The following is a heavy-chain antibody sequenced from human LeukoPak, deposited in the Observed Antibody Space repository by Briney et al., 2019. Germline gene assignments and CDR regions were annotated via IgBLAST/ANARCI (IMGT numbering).Heavy chain of an antibody. D-gene: IGHD1-26*01. CDR3: ASTSSASFYYGSAFDV. J-gene: IGHJ6*04. Sequence: ASVKVSCKASGYTFTSYYMHWVQQAPGQGLEWMGIINPSGGSTSYAQKFQGRVTMTEDTSTDTAYMELSSLRSDDTAVYYCASTSSASFYYGSAFDVWGKGTTVTVSS. CDR1: GYTFTSYY. V-gene: IGHV1-46*01. CDR2: INPSGGST.